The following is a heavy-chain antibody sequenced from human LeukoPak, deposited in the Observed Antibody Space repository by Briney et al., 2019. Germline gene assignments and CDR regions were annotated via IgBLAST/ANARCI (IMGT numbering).Heavy chain of an antibody. CDR1: GFTFRSHA. CDR3: AKDFRIGYSAHFDY. Sequence: GGSLRLSCVGSGFTFRSHAMSWVRQAPEKGLEFVSGIYENGGTTYYADSVKGRFTISRDNSKNTLYLQMDSLRGEDTAVYYCAKDFRIGYSAHFDYWGQGALVTVSS. J-gene: IGHJ4*02. CDR2: IYENGGTT. V-gene: IGHV3-23*01. D-gene: IGHD2-21*01.